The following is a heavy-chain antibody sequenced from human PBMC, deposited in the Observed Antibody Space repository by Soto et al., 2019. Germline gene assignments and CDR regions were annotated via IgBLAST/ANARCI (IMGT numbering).Heavy chain of an antibody. J-gene: IGHJ4*02. CDR1: GGSISSGGYY. CDR3: PRPPAI. CDR2: IYYSGTT. V-gene: IGHV4-31*01. Sequence: QVQLQESGPGLVKPSQTLSLTCTVSGGSISSGGYYWSWIRQHPGKGLEWIGYIYYSGTTYYNPSHKRLFPIPGDASKNHFSLKLSAVAAADTAGYYYPRPPAIWGQGTLVTVSS.